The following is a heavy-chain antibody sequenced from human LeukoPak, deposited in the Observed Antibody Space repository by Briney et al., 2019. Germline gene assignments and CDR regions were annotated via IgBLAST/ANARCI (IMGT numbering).Heavy chain of an antibody. D-gene: IGHD3-22*01. J-gene: IGHJ4*02. Sequence: KPSVTLSLTCSVSGGSISSSNNYWSWIRQPPGKGLEWIGYIYYSGSTNYNPSLKSRVTISVDTSKNQFSLKLSSVTAADTAVYYCASYYYDSSGYSYYFDYWGQGTLVTVSS. CDR2: IYYSGST. V-gene: IGHV4-61*01. CDR1: GGSISSSNNY. CDR3: ASYYYDSSGYSYYFDY.